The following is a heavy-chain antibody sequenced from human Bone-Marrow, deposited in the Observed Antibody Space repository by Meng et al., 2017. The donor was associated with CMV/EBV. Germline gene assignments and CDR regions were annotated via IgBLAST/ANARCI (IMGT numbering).Heavy chain of an antibody. CDR2: IFYSGST. Sequence: GSLRLSCSVSGVSVNSGSYYWNWIRQPPGRGLEWIGYIFYSGSTNYNPSLKGRVTISVDTSKNQFSLKLSSVTAADTAVYYCASFAYYGYGMDVWGQGNTVNFYS. CDR1: GVSVNSGSYY. D-gene: IGHD3-3*01. CDR3: ASFAYYGYGMDV. J-gene: IGHJ6*02. V-gene: IGHV4-61*01.